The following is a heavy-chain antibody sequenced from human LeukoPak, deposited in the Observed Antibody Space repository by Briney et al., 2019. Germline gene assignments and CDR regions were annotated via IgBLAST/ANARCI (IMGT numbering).Heavy chain of an antibody. CDR2: INPGDSDF. Sequence: GESLKISCKGSGYNFTTYWIAWVRQMPGKGLEWMGIINPGDSDFRYSPSFQGQVTISADKSISTAYLQWSSLKASDTAMYYCARQEDYYDSSGYYYGDYWGQGTLVTVSS. CDR3: ARQEDYYDSSGYYYGDY. V-gene: IGHV5-51*01. J-gene: IGHJ4*02. CDR1: GYNFTTYW. D-gene: IGHD3-22*01.